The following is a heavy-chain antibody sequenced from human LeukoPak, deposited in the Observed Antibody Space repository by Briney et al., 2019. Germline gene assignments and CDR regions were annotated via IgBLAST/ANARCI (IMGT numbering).Heavy chain of an antibody. CDR2: ISGDGGST. V-gene: IGHV3-43*02. Sequence: PGGSLRLSCAASGFTFSRYAIHWVRQAPGKGLEWVSLISGDGGSTFYADSVKGRFTISRDNSKNSLYLQMNSLRSDDTALYYCARESESSGWYDYWGQGTLVTVSS. D-gene: IGHD6-19*01. CDR1: GFTFSRYA. CDR3: ARESESSGWYDY. J-gene: IGHJ4*02.